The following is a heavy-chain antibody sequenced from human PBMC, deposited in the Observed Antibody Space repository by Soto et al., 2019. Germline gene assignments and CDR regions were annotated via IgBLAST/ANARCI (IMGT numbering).Heavy chain of an antibody. V-gene: IGHV3-30-3*01. J-gene: IGHJ6*02. Sequence: GGSLRLSCAASGFTFSSYAMHWVRQAPGKGLEWVAVISYDGSNKYYADSVKGRFTISRDNSKNTLYLQMNSLRAEDTAVYYCARDPRGVVTSVGYYYYGMDVWGQGTTVTVSS. D-gene: IGHD2-15*01. CDR1: GFTFSSYA. CDR3: ARDPRGVVTSVGYYYYGMDV. CDR2: ISYDGSNK.